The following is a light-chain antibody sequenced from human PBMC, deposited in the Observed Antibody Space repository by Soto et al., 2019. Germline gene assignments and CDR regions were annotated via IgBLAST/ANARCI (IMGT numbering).Light chain of an antibody. V-gene: IGKV3-11*01. Sequence: PGERATLSCRASQSFSSYLAWYQQKPGQAPRLLIYAASKRATGLPARFSGRGSGTDFTLTISSLEPEDFAVYYCQQRSNWPPVITFGQGTRLEIK. CDR1: QSFSSY. J-gene: IGKJ5*01. CDR2: AAS. CDR3: QQRSNWPPVIT.